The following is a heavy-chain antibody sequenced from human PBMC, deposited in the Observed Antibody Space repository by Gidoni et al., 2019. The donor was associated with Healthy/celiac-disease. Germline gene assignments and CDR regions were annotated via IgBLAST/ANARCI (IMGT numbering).Heavy chain of an antibody. Sequence: QLQLQESGPGLVKPSETLSLTCTVSGGSISSSSYYWGWIRQPPGKGLEWIGSIYYSGSTYYNPSLKSRVTISVDTSKNQFSLKLSSVTAADTAVYYCARDWVNGSGIAWDYWGQGTLVTVSS. CDR3: ARDWVNGSGIAWDY. D-gene: IGHD3-10*01. J-gene: IGHJ4*02. CDR1: GGSISSSSYY. CDR2: IYYSGST. V-gene: IGHV4-39*07.